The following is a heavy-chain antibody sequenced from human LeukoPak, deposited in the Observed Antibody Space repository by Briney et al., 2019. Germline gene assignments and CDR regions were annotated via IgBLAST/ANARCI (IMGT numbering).Heavy chain of an antibody. CDR1: GGSFSGYY. Sequence: SETLSLTCAVYGGSFSGYYWSWIRQPPGKGLEWIGEINHSGSTNYNPSLKSRVTILVDTSKNQFSLKLSSVTAADTAVYYCARVYDSSGYYPGPFDYWGQGTLVTVSS. D-gene: IGHD3-22*01. CDR2: INHSGST. CDR3: ARVYDSSGYYPGPFDY. J-gene: IGHJ4*02. V-gene: IGHV4-34*01.